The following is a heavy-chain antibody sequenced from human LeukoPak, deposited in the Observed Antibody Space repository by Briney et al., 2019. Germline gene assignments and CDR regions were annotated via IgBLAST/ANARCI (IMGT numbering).Heavy chain of an antibody. CDR1: GFTFSSSG. V-gene: IGHV3-33*06. CDR2: IWYGENNK. Sequence: GRSLRLSCAASGFTFSSSGMHWVRQAPGKGLEWVAVIWYGENNKYYAASVKGRFTISRDNSKNTLYLQMNSLRAEDTAVYYCGKSVVVGYFDYWGQGTLVTVSS. J-gene: IGHJ4*02. CDR3: GKSVVVGYFDY. D-gene: IGHD2-2*01.